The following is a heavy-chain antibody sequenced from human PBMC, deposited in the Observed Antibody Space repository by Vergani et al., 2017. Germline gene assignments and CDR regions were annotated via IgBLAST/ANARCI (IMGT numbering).Heavy chain of an antibody. J-gene: IGHJ5*02. V-gene: IGHV1-18*01. CDR2: ISASNGNT. CDR1: GYTFTTYG. CDR3: VRGRLKIEGVTSNWFDP. Sequence: QVQLVQSGTEVKKPGASVKVSCKASGYTFTTYGISWVRQAPGQGLEWMGWISASNGNTNYAQKLLGRVTMTTDRSTSTAYMELRSLRSDDTAVYYCVRGRLKIEGVTSNWFDPWGQGTLVTVSS. D-gene: IGHD1-26*01.